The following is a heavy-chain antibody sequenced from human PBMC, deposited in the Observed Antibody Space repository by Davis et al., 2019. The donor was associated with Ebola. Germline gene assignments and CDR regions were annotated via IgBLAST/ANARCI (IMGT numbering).Heavy chain of an antibody. Sequence: MPSETLSLTCAVYGGSFRGYYWSWIRQPPGEGLECIGEINHIGRTNYNPSLKSRVTISVDTSKNQFSLKLTSVTAADTAVYYCARGKPLGHIVLLPAASNYGMDVWGQGTTVTVSS. D-gene: IGHD2-2*01. CDR3: ARGKPLGHIVLLPAASNYGMDV. CDR1: GGSFRGYY. CDR2: INHIGRT. V-gene: IGHV4-34*01. J-gene: IGHJ6*02.